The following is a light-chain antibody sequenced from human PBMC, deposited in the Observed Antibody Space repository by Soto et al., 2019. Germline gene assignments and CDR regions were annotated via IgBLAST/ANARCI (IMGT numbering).Light chain of an antibody. Sequence: NFMLTQPHSVSASPGKTVTISCTGSSGSIASNYVQLYQQRPGSAPTTVIYEDNQRPSGVPDRFSGSIDSSSNSASLTISGLKTEDEADYYCQSYDSSNHVVFGGGTKLTVL. CDR2: EDN. CDR3: QSYDSSNHVV. J-gene: IGLJ2*01. CDR1: SGSIASNY. V-gene: IGLV6-57*02.